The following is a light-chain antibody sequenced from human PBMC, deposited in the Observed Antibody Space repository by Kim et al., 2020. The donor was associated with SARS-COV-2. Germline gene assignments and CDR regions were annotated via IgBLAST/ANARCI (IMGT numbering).Light chain of an antibody. CDR3: QQRSNWPLT. CDR1: QRVSSY. J-gene: IGKJ4*01. Sequence: LAPGEVATLSWRASQRVSSYSVWSQQKPGRPPRVLIYDASHRATGIPTRFSGSGSGTDFTLTISRLEPEDFAVYYCQQRSNWPLTFGGGTKVDIK. CDR2: DAS. V-gene: IGKV3-11*01.